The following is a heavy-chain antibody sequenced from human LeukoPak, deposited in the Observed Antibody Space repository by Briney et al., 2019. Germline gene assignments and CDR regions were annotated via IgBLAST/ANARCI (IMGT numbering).Heavy chain of an antibody. CDR3: ARGELVATDYYYMDV. D-gene: IGHD1-26*01. V-gene: IGHV4-4*07. CDR1: GGSISSYY. Sequence: SETLSLNCTGSGGSISSYYWSWIRQPAGKGLKWIGRIYTSGSTNYNHSLKSRVTMSVDTFKNQFSLKLSSVTAADTAVYYCARGELVATDYYYMDVWGKGTTVTVSS. J-gene: IGHJ6*03. CDR2: IYTSGST.